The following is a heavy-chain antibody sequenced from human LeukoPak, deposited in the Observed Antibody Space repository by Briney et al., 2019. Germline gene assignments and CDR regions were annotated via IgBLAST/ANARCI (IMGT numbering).Heavy chain of an antibody. J-gene: IGHJ3*02. CDR3: ARGLTYYYDSSGYYYLRAFDI. V-gene: IGHV4-39*01. D-gene: IGHD3-22*01. Sequence: SETLSLTCTVSGGSISSSSYYWGWIRQPPGKGLEWIGSVYYSGSTYYNPSLKSRVTISVDTSKNQFSLKLSSVTAADTAVYYCARGLTYYYDSSGYYYLRAFDIWGQGTMVTVSS. CDR2: VYYSGST. CDR1: GGSISSSSYY.